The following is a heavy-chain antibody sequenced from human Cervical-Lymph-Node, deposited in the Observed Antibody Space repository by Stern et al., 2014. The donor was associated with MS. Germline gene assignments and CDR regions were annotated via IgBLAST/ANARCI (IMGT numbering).Heavy chain of an antibody. CDR1: GYSFTIYY. CDR2: IYPYEYAT. J-gene: IGHJ4*02. V-gene: IGHV5-51*01. CDR3: ARHVQGFDY. Sequence: VQLVQSGAEVKKPGESLKISCKLSGYSFTIYYIAWVRQMPGKGLEWMGVIYPYEYATTYSPSFQGQVTISADKSITTAYLQWSSLRASDTAMYYCARHVQGFDYWGQGTLVTVSS.